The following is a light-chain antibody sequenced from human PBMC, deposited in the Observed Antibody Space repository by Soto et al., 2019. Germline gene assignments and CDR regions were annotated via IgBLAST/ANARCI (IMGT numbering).Light chain of an antibody. Sequence: DVVMTQSPLSLPVTLGQPASISCRSTQSLVHSDGNTHLNWCQQRPGQSPRRLICKFSNRDSGVPDSFSGSASGTDFTLKISRVEAEDVGVYYCMQGTHWPYTFGQGTKLEIK. CDR3: MQGTHWPYT. CDR2: KFS. V-gene: IGKV2-30*02. CDR1: QSLVHSDGNTH. J-gene: IGKJ2*01.